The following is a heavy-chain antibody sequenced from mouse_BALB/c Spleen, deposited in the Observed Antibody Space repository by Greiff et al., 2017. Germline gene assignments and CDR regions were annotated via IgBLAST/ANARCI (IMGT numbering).Heavy chain of an antibody. V-gene: IGHV1-9*01. CDR2: ILPGSGST. J-gene: IGHJ1*01. CDR1: GYTFSSYW. CDR3: ARRGYGKKGFDV. Sequence: QVQLKQSGAELMKPGASVKISFKATGYTFSSYWIEWVKQRPGHGLEWIGEILPGSGSTNYNEKFKGKATFTADTSSNTAYMQLSSLTSEDSAVYYCARRGYGKKGFDVWGAGTTVTVSS. D-gene: IGHD2-1*01.